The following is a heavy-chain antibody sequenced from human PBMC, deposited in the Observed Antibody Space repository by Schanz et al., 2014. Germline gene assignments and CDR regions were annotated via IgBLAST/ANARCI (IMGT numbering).Heavy chain of an antibody. D-gene: IGHD2-21*02. J-gene: IGHJ6*02. CDR3: ATEGPRVTRHPIIYYYAMDN. CDR2: ISCSGNTI. CDR1: GLIFSTYT. Sequence: EVQLVESGGGLVRPGGSLRLSCTTSGLIFSTYTLNWVRQAPGKGLEWISYISCSGNTIYYADSVKGRFTISRDNAKNSVLLQMNRLRAEDTAVYYCATEGPRVTRHPIIYYYAMDNWGQGTKVTV. V-gene: IGHV3-48*01.